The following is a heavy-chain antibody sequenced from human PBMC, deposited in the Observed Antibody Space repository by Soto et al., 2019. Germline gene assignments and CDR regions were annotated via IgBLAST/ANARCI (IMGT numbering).Heavy chain of an antibody. CDR1: GFTFSSYA. CDR3: AKTIFHSELEVLSGYFDY. CDR2: ISGSGGST. V-gene: IGHV3-23*01. J-gene: IGHJ4*02. Sequence: GGSLRLSCAASGFTFSSYAMSWVRQAPGKGLEWVSAISGSGGSTYYADSVKGRFTISRDNSKNTLYLQMNSLRAEDTAVYYCAKTIFHSELEVLSGYFDYWGQGTLVTVSS. D-gene: IGHD1-1*01.